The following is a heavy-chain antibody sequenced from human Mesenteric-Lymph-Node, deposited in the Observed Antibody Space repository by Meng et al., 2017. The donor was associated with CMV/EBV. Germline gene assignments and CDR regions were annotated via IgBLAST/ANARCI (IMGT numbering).Heavy chain of an antibody. CDR2: IYYSGST. Sequence: GSLRLSCTVSGGSISSYYWSWIRQPPGKGLEWIGYIYYSGSTNYNPSLKSRLTISVDTSKNQFSLKLSSVTAADTAVYYCARDGGYSSGWYYFDYWGQGALVTVSS. CDR3: ARDGGYSSGWYYFDY. V-gene: IGHV4-59*01. J-gene: IGHJ4*02. D-gene: IGHD6-19*01. CDR1: GGSISSYY.